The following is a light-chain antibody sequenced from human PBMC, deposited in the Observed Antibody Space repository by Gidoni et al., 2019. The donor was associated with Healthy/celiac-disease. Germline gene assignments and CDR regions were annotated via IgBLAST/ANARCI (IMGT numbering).Light chain of an antibody. CDR1: RSDVGGYNY. CDR3: SAYAGSGWV. J-gene: IGLJ3*02. CDR2: EVS. V-gene: IGLV2-8*01. Sequence: QSALTHPPSASGSPGQSVTISCTGTRSDVGGYNYVSWYQQHPGKAPQLLIYEVSKRPSGVPDRVSGSKSGNTASLTVAGLQAEDEADYYCSAYAGSGWVFGGGTKLTVL.